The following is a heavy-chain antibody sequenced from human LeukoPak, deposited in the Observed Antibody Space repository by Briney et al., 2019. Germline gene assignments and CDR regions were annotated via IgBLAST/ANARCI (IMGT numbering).Heavy chain of an antibody. CDR3: ARKSMGYCSGGSCYSDAFDI. Sequence: ASVKVSCKASGYTFTGYYMHWVRQAPGPGLEWMGRINPNSGGTNYAQKFQGRVTMTRDTSISTAYMELSRLRSDDTAVYYCARKSMGYCSGGSCYSDAFDIWGQGTMVTVSS. CDR2: INPNSGGT. J-gene: IGHJ3*02. D-gene: IGHD2-15*01. CDR1: GYTFTGYY. V-gene: IGHV1-2*06.